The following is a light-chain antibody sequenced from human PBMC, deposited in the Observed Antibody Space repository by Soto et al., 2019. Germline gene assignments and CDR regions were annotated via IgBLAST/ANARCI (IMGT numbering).Light chain of an antibody. CDR2: EVS. CDR3: SSYAGSNNFPYV. CDR1: SSDVGGYNY. V-gene: IGLV2-8*01. J-gene: IGLJ1*01. Sequence: QSALTQPPSASGSPGQSVTISCTGTSSDVGGYNYVSWYQQHPGKAPKLMIYEVSKRPSGVPVRFSGSKSGNTASLAVSGLQAEDEADYYCSSYAGSNNFPYVFGTGTKVTVL.